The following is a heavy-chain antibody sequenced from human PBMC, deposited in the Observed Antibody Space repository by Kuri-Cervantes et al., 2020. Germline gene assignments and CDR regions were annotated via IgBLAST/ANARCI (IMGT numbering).Heavy chain of an antibody. D-gene: IGHD1-26*01. V-gene: IGHV4-30-4*01. J-gene: IGHJ4*02. Sequence: SETLSLTCTVSGGSISTGDHYWSWIRQPPGKGLEWIGYIYYSGSSYYNPSLPSLKSRLTISVDTSKNQFSLKLSSVTAADTAVYYCASTVTVGTTGYFDYWDQGTLVTVSS. CDR1: GGSISTGDHY. CDR2: IYYSGSS. CDR3: ASTVTVGTTGYFDY.